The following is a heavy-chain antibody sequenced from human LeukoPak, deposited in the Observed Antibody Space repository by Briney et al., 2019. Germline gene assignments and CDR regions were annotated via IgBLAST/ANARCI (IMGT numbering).Heavy chain of an antibody. J-gene: IGHJ6*03. CDR1: GGSISSYY. CDR3: ARDDFYYYYYMDV. V-gene: IGHV4-59*12. CDR2: IYYSGST. Sequence: ASETLSLTCTVSGGSISSYYWSWIRQPPGKGLEWIGYIYYSGSTNYKPSLKSRVTISVDTSKNQFSLKLSSVTAADTAVYYCARDDFYYYYYMDVWGKGTTVTVSS.